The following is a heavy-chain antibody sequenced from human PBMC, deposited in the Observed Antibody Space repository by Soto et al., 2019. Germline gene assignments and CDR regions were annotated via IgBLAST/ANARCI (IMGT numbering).Heavy chain of an antibody. Sequence: GGSLRLSCAASGFILSSFSMNWIRQAPGKGLEWLSYIRSDSNHIGYADSVRGRFTISSDIAKNSLFLQMSSLRDEDTAVYYCARDLAYAFDYWGQGTLVTVSS. J-gene: IGHJ4*02. CDR3: ARDLAYAFDY. CDR2: IRSDSNHI. CDR1: GFILSSFS. V-gene: IGHV3-48*02. D-gene: IGHD3-16*01.